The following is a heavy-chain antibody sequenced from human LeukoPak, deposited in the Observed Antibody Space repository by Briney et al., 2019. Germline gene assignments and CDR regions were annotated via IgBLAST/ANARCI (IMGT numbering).Heavy chain of an antibody. CDR2: IKQDGSEK. Sequence: AGGSLRLSCAASGFTFSNYWMSWVRQAPGKGLEWVASIKQDGSEKYYVDSVKGRFTISRDNAKNSLYLQMNSLRAEDTAVYYCAREDYYDSSGYPDYWGQGTLVTVSS. V-gene: IGHV3-7*01. J-gene: IGHJ4*02. D-gene: IGHD3-22*01. CDR1: GFTFSNYW. CDR3: AREDYYDSSGYPDY.